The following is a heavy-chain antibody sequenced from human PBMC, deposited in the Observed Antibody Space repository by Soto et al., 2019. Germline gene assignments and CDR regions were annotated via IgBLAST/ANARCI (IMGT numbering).Heavy chain of an antibody. Sequence: QVQLVESGGGVVQPGRSLRLSCAASGFTFSSYGMHWVRQAPGKGLEWVAVISYDGSNKYYADSVKGRFTISRDNSENTMYLQMNSLRAEDTAVYYCAPCFGAFNYWGQGTLVTVSS. V-gene: IGHV3-30*03. D-gene: IGHD3-10*01. CDR1: GFTFSSYG. J-gene: IGHJ4*02. CDR3: APCFGAFNY. CDR2: ISYDGSNK.